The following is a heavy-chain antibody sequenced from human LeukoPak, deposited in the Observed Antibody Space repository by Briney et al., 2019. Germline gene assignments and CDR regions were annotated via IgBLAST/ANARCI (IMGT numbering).Heavy chain of an antibody. Sequence: GGSLRLSCAASGFTFSRYSMNWVRQAPGKGLVWVSRINSDGSSTSYADSVKGRFTISRDNAKNTLYLQMNSLRAEDTAVYYCAKMPNFDWLLDAFDIWGQGTMVTVSS. CDR2: INSDGSST. V-gene: IGHV3-74*01. J-gene: IGHJ3*02. CDR3: AKMPNFDWLLDAFDI. D-gene: IGHD3-9*01. CDR1: GFTFSRYS.